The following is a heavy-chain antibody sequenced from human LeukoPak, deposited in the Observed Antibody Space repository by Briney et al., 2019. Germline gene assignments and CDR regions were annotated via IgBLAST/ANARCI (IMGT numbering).Heavy chain of an antibody. Sequence: GASVKVSCKASGYGFTNYDINWVRQATGQGLEWMGCMNPKSGDTTYAQKFKGKVTMTSNTSISTAYMELSSLRSEDTAVYYCARAWVIARLGDAFDIWGQGTMVTVSS. J-gene: IGHJ3*02. CDR3: ARAWVIARLGDAFDI. D-gene: IGHD2-21*01. CDR2: MNPKSGDT. CDR1: GYGFTNYD. V-gene: IGHV1-8*01.